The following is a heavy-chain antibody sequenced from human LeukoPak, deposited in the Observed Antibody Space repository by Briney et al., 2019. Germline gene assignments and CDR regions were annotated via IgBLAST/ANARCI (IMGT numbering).Heavy chain of an antibody. V-gene: IGHV4-4*07. CDR3: ARDVRAAAGVFDY. CDR2: IYYSGST. Sequence: SETLSLTCTVSGGSISSYYWSWIRQPAGKGLEWIGRIYYSGSTYYSPSLKSRVTISVNTSKKQFSLKLSSVTAADTAVYYCARDVRAAAGVFDYWGQGTLVTVSS. CDR1: GGSISSYY. D-gene: IGHD6-13*01. J-gene: IGHJ4*02.